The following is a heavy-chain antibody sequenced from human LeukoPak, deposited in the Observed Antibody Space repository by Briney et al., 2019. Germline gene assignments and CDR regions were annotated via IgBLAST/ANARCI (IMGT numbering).Heavy chain of an antibody. CDR2: IYYSGST. CDR3: ARDPREEMIVFDY. D-gene: IGHD3-22*01. J-gene: IGHJ4*02. V-gene: IGHV4-38-2*02. Sequence: SETLSLTCTVSGHSISSGYYWGWIRQPPGKGLEWIGSIYYSGSTYYNPSLKSRVTISVDTSKNQFSLKLSSVTAADTAVYYCARDPREEMIVFDYWGQGTLVTVSS. CDR1: GHSISSGYY.